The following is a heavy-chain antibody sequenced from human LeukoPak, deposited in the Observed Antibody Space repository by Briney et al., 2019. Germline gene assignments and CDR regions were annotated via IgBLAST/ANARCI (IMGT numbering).Heavy chain of an antibody. Sequence: NPGGSLRLSCAASGFTFSSYAMSWVRQAPGKGLEWVSAISGSGGSTYYADSVKGRFTISRDNSKNTLYLQMNSLRAEDTAVYYCAKYIVVVVAAQYYFDYWGQGTLVTVSS. CDR3: AKYIVVVVAAQYYFDY. CDR1: GFTFSSYA. CDR2: ISGSGGST. J-gene: IGHJ4*02. D-gene: IGHD2-15*01. V-gene: IGHV3-23*01.